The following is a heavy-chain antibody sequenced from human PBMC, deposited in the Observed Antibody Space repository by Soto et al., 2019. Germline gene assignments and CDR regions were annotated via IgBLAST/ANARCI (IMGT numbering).Heavy chain of an antibody. J-gene: IGHJ2*01. D-gene: IGHD2-21*02. Sequence: ASVKVSCKASGYTFTSYYMHWVRQAPGQGLEWMGIINPSGGSTSYAQKFQDRVTMTRDTSTSTVYMELSSLRSEDTAVYYCARGTSCGGDCWYFDLWGRGTLVTVSS. CDR1: GYTFTSYY. CDR3: ARGTSCGGDCWYFDL. V-gene: IGHV1-46*01. CDR2: INPSGGST.